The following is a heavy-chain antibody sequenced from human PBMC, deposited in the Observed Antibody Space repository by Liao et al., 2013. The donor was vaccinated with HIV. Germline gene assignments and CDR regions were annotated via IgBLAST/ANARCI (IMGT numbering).Heavy chain of an antibody. V-gene: IGHV4-34*01. CDR1: GGSFSGYY. CDR3: ARSRFGIYLFDY. J-gene: IGHJ4*02. Sequence: QVQLQQWGAGLLKPSETLSLTCAVYGGSFSGYYWSWIRQPPGKGLEWIGEINHSGSTNYNPSLKSRVTISVDTSKNQFSLKLSSVTAADTAVYYCARSRFGIYLFDYWGQGTPGHRRPQ. D-gene: IGHD2-2*02. CDR2: INHSGST.